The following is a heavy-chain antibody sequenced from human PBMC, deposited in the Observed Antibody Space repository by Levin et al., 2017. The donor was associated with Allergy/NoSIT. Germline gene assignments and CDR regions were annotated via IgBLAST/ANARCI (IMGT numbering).Heavy chain of an antibody. CDR2: MSYDGSKK. CDR3: AKDLVA. D-gene: IGHD2-15*01. V-gene: IGHV3-30*18. CDR1: GFTFSSYD. J-gene: IGHJ5*02. Sequence: PGGSMRLSCAAFGFTFSSYDMHWVRQAPGKGLEWVAAMSYDGSKKYFTDSVKGRLTISRDNSKDTLYLQMNSLRVEDTAAYYCAKDLVAWGQGTLVTVSS.